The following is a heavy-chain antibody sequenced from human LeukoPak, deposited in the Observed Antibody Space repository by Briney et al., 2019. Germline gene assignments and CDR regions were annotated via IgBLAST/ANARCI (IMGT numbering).Heavy chain of an antibody. J-gene: IGHJ3*01. CDR3: AKGQTSGTTFYGLDV. CDR2: ISGSGGST. D-gene: IGHD1-1*01. CDR1: GLTFSNYA. V-gene: IGHV3-23*01. Sequence: GGSLRLSCAASGLTFSNYAMRWVRQAPGQGVDWVSTISGSGGSTYYADSVKGRFTISRDNSKNTLYLQMNSLRAEDTAVYYCAKGQTSGTTFYGLDVWGQGTLVTVSS.